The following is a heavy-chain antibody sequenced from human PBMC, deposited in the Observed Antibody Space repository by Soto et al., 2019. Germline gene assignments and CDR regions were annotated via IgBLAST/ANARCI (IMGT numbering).Heavy chain of an antibody. J-gene: IGHJ6*04. CDR1: GGSISSYY. V-gene: IGHV4-59*01. CDR2: IYYSGST. Sequence: SETLSLTCTVSGGSISSYYWSWIRQPPGKGLEWIGYIYYSGSTNYNPSLKSRVTISVDTSKNQFSLKLSSVTAADTAVYYCGRFMATSWSQGMDVWGKGTRVTVPS. CDR3: GRFMATSWSQGMDV. D-gene: IGHD5-12*01.